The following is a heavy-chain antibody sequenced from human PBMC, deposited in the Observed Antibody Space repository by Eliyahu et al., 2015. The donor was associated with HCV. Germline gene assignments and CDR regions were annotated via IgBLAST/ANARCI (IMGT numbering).Heavy chain of an antibody. CDR1: GFTFSSYA. Sequence: SCAASGFTFSSYAMHXVXQAPGTGRXWXAVISYDGSNKYYAAXVKCRFTISRDNSKNTLYLQMNSLRAEDTAVYYCARDRTYSSSSEGLDAFDIWGQGTMVTVSS. J-gene: IGHJ3*02. V-gene: IGHV3-30-3*01. CDR3: ARDRTYSSSSEGLDAFDI. D-gene: IGHD6-13*01. CDR2: ISYDGSNK.